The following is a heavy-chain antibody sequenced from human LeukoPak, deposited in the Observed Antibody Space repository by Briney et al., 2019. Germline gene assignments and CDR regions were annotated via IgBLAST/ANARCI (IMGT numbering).Heavy chain of an antibody. D-gene: IGHD3-10*01. V-gene: IGHV3-74*01. CDR3: ARAGSHWHYVY. CDR1: GFTFSSYW. CDR2: INSDGSSA. Sequence: GGSLRLSCAASGFTFSSYWMHWVRQAPGKGLVWVSRINSDGSSATYADSVEGRFTISRDNARNTLYLQMNSLRVEDTAVYYCARAGSHWHYVYWGQGTVVTVSS. J-gene: IGHJ4*02.